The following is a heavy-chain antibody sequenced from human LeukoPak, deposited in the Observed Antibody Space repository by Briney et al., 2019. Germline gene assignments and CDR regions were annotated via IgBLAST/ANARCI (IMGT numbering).Heavy chain of an antibody. J-gene: IGHJ5*02. D-gene: IGHD3-3*01. CDR3: ARGSKRPYYDFWSGSPNWFDP. V-gene: IGHV1-8*03. CDR1: GYTFTSYD. CDR2: MNPNSGNT. Sequence: GASVRVSCKASGYTFTSYDINWVRQATGQGLEWMGWMNPNSGNTGYAQKFQGRVTITRNTPISTAYMELSSLRSEDTAVYYCARGSKRPYYDFWSGSPNWFDPWGQGTLVTVSS.